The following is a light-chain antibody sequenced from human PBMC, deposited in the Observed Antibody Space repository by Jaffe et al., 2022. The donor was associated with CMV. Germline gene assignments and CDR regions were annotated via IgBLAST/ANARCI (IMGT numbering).Light chain of an antibody. CDR1: QGISSW. CDR2: AS. V-gene: IGKV1-12*01. CDR3: QQANSFPLV. J-gene: IGKJ1*01. Sequence: DIQMTQSPSSVSASVGDRVTITCRASQGISSWLAWYQQKPGKAPKLLIYASSLQSGVPSRFSGSGSGTDFTLTISSLQPEDFATYYCQQANSFPLVFGQGTKVEIK.